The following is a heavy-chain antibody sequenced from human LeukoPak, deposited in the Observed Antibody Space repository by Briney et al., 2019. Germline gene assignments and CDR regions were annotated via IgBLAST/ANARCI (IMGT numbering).Heavy chain of an antibody. Sequence: GGSLRLSCAASGFTFSSYWMSWVRQAPGKGLEWVANIKQDGSEKYCVDSVKGRFAISRDNAKNSLYLQMNSLRAEDTAVYYCARVPMIAARPRYFQHWGQGTLVTVSS. D-gene: IGHD6-6*01. J-gene: IGHJ1*01. CDR1: GFTFSSYW. V-gene: IGHV3-7*01. CDR3: ARVPMIAARPRYFQH. CDR2: IKQDGSEK.